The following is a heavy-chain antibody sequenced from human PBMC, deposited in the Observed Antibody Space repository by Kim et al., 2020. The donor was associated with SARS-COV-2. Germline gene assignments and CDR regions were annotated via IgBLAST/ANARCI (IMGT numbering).Heavy chain of an antibody. D-gene: IGHD3-10*01. J-gene: IGHJ4*02. CDR3: ARDLYGSGSLFRYFDY. V-gene: IGHV1-69*13. CDR2: IIPIFGTA. Sequence: SVKVSCKASGGTFSSYAISWVRQAPGQGLEWMGGIIPIFGTANYAQKFQGRVTITADESTSTAYMELSSLRSEDTAVYYCARDLYGSGSLFRYFDYWGQGTLVTVSS. CDR1: GGTFSSYA.